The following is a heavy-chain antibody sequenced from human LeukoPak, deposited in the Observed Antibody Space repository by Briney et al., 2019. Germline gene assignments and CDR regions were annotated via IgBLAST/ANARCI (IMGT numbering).Heavy chain of an antibody. CDR3: ARVRMKWELLINWFDP. CDR1: GYTFTGYY. V-gene: IGHV1-2*02. CDR2: INPNSGGT. J-gene: IGHJ5*02. D-gene: IGHD1-26*01. Sequence: GASVKVSCKTSGYTFTGYYMHWVRQAPGQGLEWMGWINPNSGGTNYAQKFQGRVTMTRDTSISTAYMELSRLRSDDTAVYYCARVRMKWELLINWFDPWGQGTLVTVSS.